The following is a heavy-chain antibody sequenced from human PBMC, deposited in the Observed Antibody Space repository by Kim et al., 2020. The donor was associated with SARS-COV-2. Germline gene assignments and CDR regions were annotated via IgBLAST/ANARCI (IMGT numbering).Heavy chain of an antibody. CDR2: INPSGGST. J-gene: IGHJ6*02. CDR3: ARERDYYGSGSYYEVTYSYYGMVV. Sequence: ASVKVSCKASGYTFTSYYMHWVRQAPGQGLEWMGIINPSGGSTSYAQKFQGRVTMTRDTSTSTVYMELSSLRSEDTAVYYCARERDYYGSGSYYEVTYSYYGMVVWGQGTTVTVSS. V-gene: IGHV1-46*01. D-gene: IGHD3-10*01. CDR1: GYTFTSYY.